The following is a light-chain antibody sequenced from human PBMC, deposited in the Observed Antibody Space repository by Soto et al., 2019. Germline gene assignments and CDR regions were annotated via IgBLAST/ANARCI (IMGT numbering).Light chain of an antibody. CDR2: SDN. Sequence: QSVLTQAPSASGTPGQMVTISCSGRSSNIGNNIVNWYQHLPGTAPKLLIYSDNRRPSGVPDRFSGSKSGTSASLAISGLQSEDEADYYCAAWDDNLSGIVFGTGTKVTVL. J-gene: IGLJ1*01. CDR3: AAWDDNLSGIV. CDR1: SSNIGNNI. V-gene: IGLV1-44*01.